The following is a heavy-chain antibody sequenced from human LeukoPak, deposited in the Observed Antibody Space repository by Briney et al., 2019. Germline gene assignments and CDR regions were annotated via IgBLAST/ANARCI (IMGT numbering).Heavy chain of an antibody. J-gene: IGHJ4*02. CDR3: ARDQGYDSSGYYYYQFDY. Sequence: ASVKVSCKASGYTFTDYYIHWVRQAPGQGLEWMGIINPSGGNTSYAQKFQGRVTMTRDMSTSTVYMELSSLRSEDTAVYYCARDQGYDSSGYYYYQFDYWGQGTLVTVSS. V-gene: IGHV1-46*01. CDR2: INPSGGNT. D-gene: IGHD3-22*01. CDR1: GYTFTDYY.